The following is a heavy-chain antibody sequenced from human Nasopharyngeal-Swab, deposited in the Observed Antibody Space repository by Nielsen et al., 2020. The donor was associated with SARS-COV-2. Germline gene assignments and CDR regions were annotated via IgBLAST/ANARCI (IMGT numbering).Heavy chain of an antibody. CDR3: AKDPRNTAMVNYFDY. J-gene: IGHJ4*02. V-gene: IGHV3-23*01. CDR2: ISGSGGGT. D-gene: IGHD5-18*01. Sequence: GESLKISCAASGFTFSSYAMSWVRQAPGKGLEWVSAISGSGGGTYYADSVKGRFTISRDNSKNTLYLQMNSLRAEDTAVYYCAKDPRNTAMVNYFDYWGQGTLVTVSS. CDR1: GFTFSSYA.